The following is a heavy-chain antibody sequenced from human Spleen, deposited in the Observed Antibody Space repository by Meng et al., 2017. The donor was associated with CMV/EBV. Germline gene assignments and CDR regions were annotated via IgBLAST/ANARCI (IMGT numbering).Heavy chain of an antibody. J-gene: IGHJ4*02. Sequence: QVQLGQSGAEVKKPGSSVKVSCKASGGTFSSYAISRVRQDPGQGLEWMGWINPNSGGTNYAQKFQGRVTMTRDTSISTAYMELSRLRSDDTAVYYCARATYDSSGYCLDYWGQGTLVTVSS. V-gene: IGHV1-2*02. CDR3: ARATYDSSGYCLDY. D-gene: IGHD3-22*01. CDR2: INPNSGGT. CDR1: GGTFSSYA.